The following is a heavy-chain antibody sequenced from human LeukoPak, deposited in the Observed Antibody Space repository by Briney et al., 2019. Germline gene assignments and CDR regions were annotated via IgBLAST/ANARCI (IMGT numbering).Heavy chain of an antibody. Sequence: PGGSLRLSCAASGFTFSDYYMSWIRQAPGKGLEWVSYISSSGSTIYYADSVKGRFTISRDNAKDSLYLQMNSLRAEDTAVYYCASFGGTSPRAFDIWGQGTMVTVSS. CDR2: ISSSGSTI. CDR3: ASFGGTSPRAFDI. CDR1: GFTFSDYY. V-gene: IGHV3-11*01. D-gene: IGHD3-10*01. J-gene: IGHJ3*02.